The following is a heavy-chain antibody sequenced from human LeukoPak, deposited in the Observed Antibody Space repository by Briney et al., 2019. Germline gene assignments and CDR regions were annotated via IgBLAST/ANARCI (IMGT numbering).Heavy chain of an antibody. Sequence: GGSLRPSCEVSAFTFSTYEMNWVRQAPGKGLEWVSYISGSGDTIYYAASVRGRFTISRDNAKNSLYLQMNSLRAEDTAVYYCASVTARDYYTSGSYPPPFDSWGQGTLLTVSS. V-gene: IGHV3-48*03. D-gene: IGHD3-10*01. J-gene: IGHJ4*02. CDR3: ASVTARDYYTSGSYPPPFDS. CDR1: AFTFSTYE. CDR2: ISGSGDTI.